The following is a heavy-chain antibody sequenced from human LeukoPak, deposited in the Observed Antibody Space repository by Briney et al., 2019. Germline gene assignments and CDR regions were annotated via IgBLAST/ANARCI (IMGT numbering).Heavy chain of an antibody. CDR2: ISGSGGRT. CDR1: GFPLSIYA. Sequence: PGGSLRLSRAASGFPLSIYAMSWVREAPGRGLEWGSAISGSGGRTYYAESVKGRFTISRDNSKHTLYLIMSNLRAEDTAVYLCIRIAVVPAVILGDCSGSSCERFDYWGQGTLVTVSS. D-gene: IGHD2-2*01. V-gene: IGHV3-23*01. J-gene: IGHJ4*02. CDR3: IRIAVVPAVILGDCSGSSCERFDY.